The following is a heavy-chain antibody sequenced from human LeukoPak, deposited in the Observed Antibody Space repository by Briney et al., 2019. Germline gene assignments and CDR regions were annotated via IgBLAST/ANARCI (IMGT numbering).Heavy chain of an antibody. CDR1: GGTFSSYA. V-gene: IGHV1-69*05. Sequence: SVTVSCKASGGTFSSYAISWVRQAPGQGLEWMGGIIPIFGTANYAQKFQDRVTITTDESTSTAYMELSSLRSEDTAVYYCARRYYGSGRNNWFDPWGQGTLVTVSS. CDR2: IIPIFGTA. CDR3: ARRYYGSGRNNWFDP. D-gene: IGHD3-10*01. J-gene: IGHJ5*02.